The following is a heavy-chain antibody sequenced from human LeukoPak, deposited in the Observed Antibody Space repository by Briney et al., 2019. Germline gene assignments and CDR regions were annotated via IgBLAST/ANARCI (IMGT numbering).Heavy chain of an antibody. Sequence: ASVRVSSMAPGYTSTIYGIRWVRQAPGQGLEWMGWISAYNGNTNYAQKLQGRVTMTTDTSTSTAYMELRSLRSDDTAVYYCARDGYCSSTSFIEGYYYYYHGMHVWGEGTTVTVSS. CDR1: GYTSTIYG. V-gene: IGHV1-18*01. J-gene: IGHJ6*01. CDR2: ISAYNGNT. D-gene: IGHD2-2*03. CDR3: ARDGYCSSTSFIEGYYYYYHGMHV.